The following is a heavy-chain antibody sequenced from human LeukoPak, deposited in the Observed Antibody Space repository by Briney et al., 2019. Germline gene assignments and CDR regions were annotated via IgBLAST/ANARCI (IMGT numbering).Heavy chain of an antibody. CDR3: ARAGAGSSGWYLGFDY. CDR1: GGAITIYY. V-gene: IGHV4-4*07. CDR2: IYTSGST. Sequence: SETLSLTCTVSGGAITIYYWSWIRQPAGKGLEWIGRIYTSGSTNYNPSLKSRVTMSVDTSKNQFSLKLSSVTAADAAVYYCARAGAGSSGWYLGFDYWGQGTLVTVSS. J-gene: IGHJ4*02. D-gene: IGHD6-19*01.